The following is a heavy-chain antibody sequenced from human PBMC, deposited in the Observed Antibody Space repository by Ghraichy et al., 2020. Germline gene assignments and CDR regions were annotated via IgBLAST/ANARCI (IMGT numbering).Heavy chain of an antibody. CDR3: ARHETSVGVVLINWFDP. Sequence: SCAASGFTVSNYAMSWVRQAPGKGLEWVSGISGSGGSTYYPDSVEGRFTISRDNSKNTLFLDMNSLRVEDTAVYYCARHETSVGVVLINWFDPWGQGTLVTVSS. J-gene: IGHJ5*02. CDR1: GFTVSNYA. V-gene: IGHV3-23*01. D-gene: IGHD3-3*01. CDR2: ISGSGGST.